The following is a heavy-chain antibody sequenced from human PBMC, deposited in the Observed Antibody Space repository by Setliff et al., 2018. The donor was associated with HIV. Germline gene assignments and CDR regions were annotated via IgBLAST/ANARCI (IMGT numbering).Heavy chain of an antibody. CDR1: GYSVTYGHN. V-gene: IGHV4-38-2*01. CDR3: ARGMGGSQVGGDAFDI. D-gene: IGHD1-26*01. CDR2: MYYSGST. Sequence: NPSETLSLTCAVSGYSVTYGHNWGWIRQPPGKGLEWIGSMYYSGSTYYNPSLKSRVTISVDTSKNHLSLKLSSVTAADTAVYYCARGMGGSQVGGDAFDIWGQGTTVTVSS. J-gene: IGHJ3*02.